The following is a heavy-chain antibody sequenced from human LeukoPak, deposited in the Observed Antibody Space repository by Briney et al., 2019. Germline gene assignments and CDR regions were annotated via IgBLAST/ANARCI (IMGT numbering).Heavy chain of an antibody. CDR3: SSSRPRYFDL. J-gene: IGHJ2*01. CDR1: GGSISSNSYY. Sequence: SETLSLTCTVSGGSISSNSYYWAWIRQPPGKGLEYIGNIYYSGNTYYNTSLKGRVTISVDTSKNQFSLKLSSVTAADTAVYFCSSSRPRYFDLWGRGTLVTVSS. CDR2: IYYSGNT. V-gene: IGHV4-39*07.